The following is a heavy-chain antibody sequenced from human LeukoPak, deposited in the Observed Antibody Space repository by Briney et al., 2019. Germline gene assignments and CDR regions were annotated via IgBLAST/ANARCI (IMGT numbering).Heavy chain of an antibody. CDR1: GDSVARSDSY. CDR2: IYYGGKT. V-gene: IGHV4-39*01. Sequence: SETLSVTCSVSGDSVARSDSYWDWIRQPPGKGLEWIGTIYYGGKTYYSPSLKSRVTMSVDTSNNQFSLNLRSVTAADTAVYYCARRRYYDGSGYLEWGQGTLVSVFS. CDR3: ARRRYYDGSGYLE. J-gene: IGHJ1*01. D-gene: IGHD3-22*01.